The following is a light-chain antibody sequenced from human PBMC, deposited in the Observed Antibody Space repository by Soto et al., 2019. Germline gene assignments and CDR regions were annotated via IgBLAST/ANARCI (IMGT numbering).Light chain of an antibody. J-gene: IGLJ2*01. CDR1: SSDVGGYNY. Sequence: QSALTQPASVSGSPGQSITISCTGTSSDVGGYNYVSWYQQHPGKAPKLMIYEFSNRPSGVSNRFSGSKSGNTASLTISGLQAEDEAEYYCCSYTSSSTPYVVFGGGTKVTVL. CDR3: CSYTSSSTPYVV. CDR2: EFS. V-gene: IGLV2-14*01.